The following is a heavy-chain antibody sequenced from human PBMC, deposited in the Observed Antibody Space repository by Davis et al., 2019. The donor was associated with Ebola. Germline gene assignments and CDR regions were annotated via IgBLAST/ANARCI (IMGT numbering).Heavy chain of an antibody. Sequence: GESLKISCAASGFTFSSYSMNWVRQAPGKGLEWVSSITVTRNYTYYADSVKGRFTISRDNAKNSLYLQMNSLRAEDTAVYYCARRNWFDPWGQGTLVTVSA. J-gene: IGHJ5*02. CDR2: ITVTRNYT. CDR3: ARRNWFDP. V-gene: IGHV3-21*01. CDR1: GFTFSSYS.